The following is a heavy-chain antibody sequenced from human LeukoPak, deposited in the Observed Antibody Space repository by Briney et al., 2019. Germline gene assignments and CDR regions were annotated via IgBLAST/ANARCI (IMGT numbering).Heavy chain of an antibody. V-gene: IGHV3-73*01. D-gene: IGHD3-16*01. CDR1: GFTFSGSS. J-gene: IGHJ6*02. CDR3: ARGGGLDV. CDR2: IRSKTNTYAT. Sequence: PGGSLRLSCAASGFTFSGSSIHWVRQASGQGLEWVGRIRSKTNTYATAYAASVKGRFTISRDDSKNTAYLQMNGLKTEDTAVYFCARGGGLDVWGQGATVTVSS.